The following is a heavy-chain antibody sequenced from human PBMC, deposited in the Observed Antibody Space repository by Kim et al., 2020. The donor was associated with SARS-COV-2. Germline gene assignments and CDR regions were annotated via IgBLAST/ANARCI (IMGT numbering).Heavy chain of an antibody. D-gene: IGHD2-15*01. Sequence: ASVKVSCKASGYPISSYAINWVRQAPGQGLEWMGWISTTTGHPTYAQGFRGLFVFSLDTSVSTTFLEITSLMAEDTALYFCAREASPGDDGFCGGGSCYYFDSWGQGTLVAVSS. J-gene: IGHJ4*02. CDR2: ISTTTGHP. CDR3: AREASPGDDGFCGGGSCYYFDS. V-gene: IGHV7-4-1*02. CDR1: GYPISSYA.